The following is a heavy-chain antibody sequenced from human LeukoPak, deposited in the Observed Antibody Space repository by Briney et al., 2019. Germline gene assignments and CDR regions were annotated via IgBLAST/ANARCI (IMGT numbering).Heavy chain of an antibody. D-gene: IGHD1-26*01. CDR1: GFIFSSHE. CDR3: ARDPYSGNYGAYYYYYMDV. J-gene: IGHJ6*03. Sequence: GGSLRLSCAASGFIFSSHEMNWVRQAPGKGLEWVSSITSSSSYIYYADSVKGRFTISRDNAKNSLYLQMDSLRVEDTAEYYCARDPYSGNYGAYYYYYMDVWGKGTTVTVSS. CDR2: ITSSSSYI. V-gene: IGHV3-21*06.